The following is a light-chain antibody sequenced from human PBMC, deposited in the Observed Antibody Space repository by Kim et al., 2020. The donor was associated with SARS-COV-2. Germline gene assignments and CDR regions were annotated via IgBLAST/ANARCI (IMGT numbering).Light chain of an antibody. CDR3: CSYLGTNTYV. CDR1: SSDVGSYAL. CDR2: EGN. J-gene: IGLJ1*01. V-gene: IGLV2-23*01. Sequence: QSALTQPAYVSGSPGQSITIPCTGTSSDVGSYALVSWYQHHPGKAPELIIYEGNRRPSGVSDRFSGSKSGNTASLTISGLQGEDEADYFCCSYLGTNTYVFGTGTKVTVL.